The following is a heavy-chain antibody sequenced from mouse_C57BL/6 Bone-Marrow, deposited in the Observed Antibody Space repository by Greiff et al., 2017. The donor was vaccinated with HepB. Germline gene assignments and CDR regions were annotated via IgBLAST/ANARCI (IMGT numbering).Heavy chain of an antibody. D-gene: IGHD2-4*01. J-gene: IGHJ1*03. CDR2: IDPETGGT. CDR3: TGYDYDGYFDV. V-gene: IGHV1-15*01. Sequence: QVQLKESGAELVRPGASVTLSCKASGYTFTDYEMHWVKQTPVHGLEWIGAIDPETGGTAYNQKFKGKAILTADKSSSTAYMGLRSLTSEDSAVYYGTGYDYDGYFDVGGKGTTVTVSS. CDR1: GYTFTDYE.